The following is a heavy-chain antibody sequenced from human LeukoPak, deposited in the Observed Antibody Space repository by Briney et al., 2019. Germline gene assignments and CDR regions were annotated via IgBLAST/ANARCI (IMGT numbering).Heavy chain of an antibody. V-gene: IGHV3-23*01. CDR2: ISGSGGST. Sequence: GGSLRLSCAASGFTFSDYYMSWVRQAPGKGLEWVSAISGSGGSTYYADSVKGRFTISRDNSKNTLYLQMNSLRAEDTAVYYCAKDARSGYYIHFDYWGQGTLVTVSS. CDR3: AKDARSGYYIHFDY. CDR1: GFTFSDYY. J-gene: IGHJ4*02. D-gene: IGHD3-3*01.